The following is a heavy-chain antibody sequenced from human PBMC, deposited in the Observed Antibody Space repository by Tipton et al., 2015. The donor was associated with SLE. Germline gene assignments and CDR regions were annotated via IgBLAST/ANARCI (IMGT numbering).Heavy chain of an antibody. D-gene: IGHD3-10*01. Sequence: TLSLTCAVYGGSFSGYYWSWIRQPPGKGLAWIGEINHSGSTNYNPSLKSRVTISVDTSKNQFSLKLRSVTAADTAVYYCARVLMGFGEPRAPTRGYYYYMDVWGKVTTVAVSS. CDR2: INHSGST. CDR1: GGSFSGYY. J-gene: IGHJ6*03. CDR3: ARVLMGFGEPRAPTRGYYYYMDV. V-gene: IGHV4-34*01.